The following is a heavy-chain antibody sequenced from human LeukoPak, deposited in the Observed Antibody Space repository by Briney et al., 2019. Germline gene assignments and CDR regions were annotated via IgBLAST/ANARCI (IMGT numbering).Heavy chain of an antibody. D-gene: IGHD3-22*01. J-gene: IGHJ4*02. V-gene: IGHV3-30*04. CDR1: GFTFSSYA. CDR3: ARGGLRGYYDSSGYSIYFDY. Sequence: PGRSLRLSCAASGFTFSSYAMHWVRQAPGKGLEWVAVIPYDGSNKYYADSVKGRFTISRDNSKNTLYLQMNSLRAEDTAVYYCARGGLRGYYDSSGYSIYFDYWGQGTLVTVSS. CDR2: IPYDGSNK.